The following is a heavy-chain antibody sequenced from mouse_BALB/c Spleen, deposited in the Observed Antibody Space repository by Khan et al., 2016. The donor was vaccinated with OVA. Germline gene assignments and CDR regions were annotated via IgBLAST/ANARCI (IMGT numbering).Heavy chain of an antibody. J-gene: IGHJ3*01. D-gene: IGHD2-2*01. V-gene: IGHV1-53*01. CDR3: TRSGYGSFAY. Sequence: VQLQQSGAELVKPGASVWLSCKASGYTFTSYYLYWVQQRPGQGLEWIGDINPSNSDTNFHEKFKSKATPTVAKSYSTADTHLNSLTSEDSAVNYCTRSGYGSFAYSNEGTLVTFSA. CDR2: INPSNSDT. CDR1: GYTFTSYY.